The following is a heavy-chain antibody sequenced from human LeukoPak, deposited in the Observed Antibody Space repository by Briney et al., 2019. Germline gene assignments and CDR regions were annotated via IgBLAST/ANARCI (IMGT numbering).Heavy chain of an antibody. J-gene: IGHJ5*02. D-gene: IGHD6-19*01. CDR3: ARGGESSSGWYSNWFDP. Sequence: GASLRLSCVGSEFTFNRHSMSWVRQAPGRGLEWVAKIKEDGTEKYYVDSVKGRFTISRDNAKNTLFLQMNSLRAEDTAVYYCARGGESSSGWYSNWFDPWGQGTLVTVSS. V-gene: IGHV3-7*01. CDR1: EFTFNRHS. CDR2: IKEDGTEK.